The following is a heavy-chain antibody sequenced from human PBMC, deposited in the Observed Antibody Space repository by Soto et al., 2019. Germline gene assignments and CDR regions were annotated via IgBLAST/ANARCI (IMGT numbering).Heavy chain of an antibody. CDR2: IIPIFGTP. J-gene: IGHJ3*02. CDR1: GGTFSSYA. V-gene: IGHV1-69*13. CDR3: ASVAVVVPAAMFHDAFDI. D-gene: IGHD2-2*01. Sequence: GASVKVSCKASGGTFSSYAISWVRQAPGQGLEWMGGIIPIFGTPNYAQTFQGRVTITAYESTSTAYMELSSLRSEDTAVYYCASVAVVVPAAMFHDAFDIWGQGTMVTVSS.